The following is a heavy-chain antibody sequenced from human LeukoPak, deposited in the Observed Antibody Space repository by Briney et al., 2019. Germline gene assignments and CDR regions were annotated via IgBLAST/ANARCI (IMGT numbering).Heavy chain of an antibody. CDR1: GGSISRNY. CDR3: AREASGTRRYYYYYMDL. Sequence: PSETLSLTCTVFGGSISRNYWSWIRQPAGKGLEWIGRIYSSGDTNYNPSLKSRVTMSIHTSENQFSLKLTSVTAADTAVYYCAREASGTRRYYYYYMDLWGKGTTGNV. D-gene: IGHD6-13*01. CDR2: IYSSGDT. V-gene: IGHV4-4*07. J-gene: IGHJ6*03.